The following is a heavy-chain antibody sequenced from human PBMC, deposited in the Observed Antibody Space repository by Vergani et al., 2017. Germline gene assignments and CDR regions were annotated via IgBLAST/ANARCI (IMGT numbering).Heavy chain of an antibody. D-gene: IGHD6-13*01. J-gene: IGHJ6*03. Sequence: QLQLQESGSGLVKPSQTLSLNCAASGGSISSGAFSWGWIRQPPGKGLEGIGTIYYSGSTYYNPSLKSRVTISVDTSKNQFSLKLNSVTAADTAVYYCARHKEQLVPGNYYYYYYMDVWGKGTTVTVSS. CDR1: GGSISSGAFS. CDR2: IYYSGST. CDR3: ARHKEQLVPGNYYYYYYMDV. V-gene: IGHV4-30-2*03.